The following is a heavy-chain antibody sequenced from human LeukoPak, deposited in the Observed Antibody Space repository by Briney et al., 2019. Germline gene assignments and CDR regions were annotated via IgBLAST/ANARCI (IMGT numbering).Heavy chain of an antibody. V-gene: IGHV4-30-4*01. CDR3: ARITMVRGAGHEEDINYYYYYGMDV. D-gene: IGHD3-10*01. Sequence: SETLSLTCTVSGGSISSGDYYWSWIRQPPGKGLEWIGYIYYSGSTYYNPSLKSRVTISVDTSKNQFSLKLSSVTAADTAVYYCARITMVRGAGHEEDINYYYYYGMDVWGQGTTVTVSS. J-gene: IGHJ6*02. CDR1: GGSISSGDYY. CDR2: IYYSGST.